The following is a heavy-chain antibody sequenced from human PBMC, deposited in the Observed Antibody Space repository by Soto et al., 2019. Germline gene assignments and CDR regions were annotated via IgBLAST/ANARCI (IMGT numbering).Heavy chain of an antibody. CDR2: ISAYNGNT. D-gene: IGHD3-22*01. V-gene: IGHV1-18*01. CDR1: GYTFTSYG. CDR3: GRSGLIGDSSGYYWNYYGMDV. J-gene: IGHJ6*02. Sequence: ASVKVSCKASGYTFTSYGISWVRQAPGQGLEWMGWISAYNGNTNYAQKIQGRVTMTTDTSTSTAYMELRSLRSDDTALYYCGRSGLIGDSSGYYWNYYGMDVWGQGTTVTVSS.